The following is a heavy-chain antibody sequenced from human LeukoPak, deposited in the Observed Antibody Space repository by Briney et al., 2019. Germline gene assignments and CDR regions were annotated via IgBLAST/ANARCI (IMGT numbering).Heavy chain of an antibody. CDR3: ARRIAAAGTVWFDY. Sequence: GGSLRLSCAASGFTFSDYYISWIRQAPGKGLEWVSYISSSGSTIYYADSVEGRFTISRDNAKNSLYLQMNSLRAEDTAVYYCARRIAAAGTVWFDYWGQGTLVTVSS. CDR1: GFTFSDYY. V-gene: IGHV3-11*01. D-gene: IGHD6-13*01. CDR2: ISSSGSTI. J-gene: IGHJ4*02.